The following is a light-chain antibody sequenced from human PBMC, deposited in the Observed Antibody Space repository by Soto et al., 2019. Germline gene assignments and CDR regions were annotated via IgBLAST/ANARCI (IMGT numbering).Light chain of an antibody. CDR2: DNN. Sequence: QSVLTQPPSVSAVPGQKVTITCSGSSSNIGNNFVSWYQHLPGTAPKLLIYDNNKRPSGIPDRFSGSKSGTSATLGITGLQTGDVAEYYCATWDCSLNGMLFGGGTKVTVL. CDR3: ATWDCSLNGML. J-gene: IGLJ3*02. CDR1: SSNIGNNF. V-gene: IGLV1-51*01.